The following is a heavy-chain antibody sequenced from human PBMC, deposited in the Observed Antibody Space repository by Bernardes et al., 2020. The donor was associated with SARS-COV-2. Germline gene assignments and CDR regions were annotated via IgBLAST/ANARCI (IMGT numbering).Heavy chain of an antibody. V-gene: IGHV4-34*01. CDR1: GESFSAYY. Sequence: SETLSLTCAVYGESFSAYYWSWIRQPPGKGLEWIGEINHSGSTNYNQSLQSRVTISRDTSKNQFSLKLSSVTAADTALYYCARVGRQSYYFDFWGQGTLVTVSS. CDR3: ARVGRQSYYFDF. CDR2: INHSGST. J-gene: IGHJ4*02.